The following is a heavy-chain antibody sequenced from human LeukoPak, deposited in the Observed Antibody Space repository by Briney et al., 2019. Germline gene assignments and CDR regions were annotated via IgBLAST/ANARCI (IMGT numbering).Heavy chain of an antibody. CDR1: GFTFSSYG. Sequence: PGGSLRLSCAASGFTFSSYGMHWVRQAPGKGLEWVAFIRYDGSNKYYADSVKGRFTISRDNSKNTLYLQMNSLRAHDTAVYYCAKGDTAMDPIDYWGQGTLVTVSS. D-gene: IGHD5-18*01. V-gene: IGHV3-30*02. J-gene: IGHJ4*02. CDR3: AKGDTAMDPIDY. CDR2: IRYDGSNK.